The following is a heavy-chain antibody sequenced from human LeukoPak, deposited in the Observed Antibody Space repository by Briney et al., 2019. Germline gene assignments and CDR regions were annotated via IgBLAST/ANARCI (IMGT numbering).Heavy chain of an antibody. V-gene: IGHV3-7*01. D-gene: IGHD3-10*01. J-gene: IGHJ4*02. CDR1: GFTFSSYW. Sequence: QTGGSLRLSCAASGFTFSSYWMSWVHQAPGKGLEWVANIKQDGSEKYYVDSVKGRFTISRDNAKNSLYLQMNSLRAEDTAVYYCAREGRWFGELLNPIDYWGQGTLVTVSS. CDR3: AREGRWFGELLNPIDY. CDR2: IKQDGSEK.